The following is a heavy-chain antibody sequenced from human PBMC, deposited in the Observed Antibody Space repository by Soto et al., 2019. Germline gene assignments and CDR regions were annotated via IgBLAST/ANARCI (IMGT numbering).Heavy chain of an antibody. D-gene: IGHD3-3*01. V-gene: IGHV3-9*01. CDR3: AKSPSSGYYTVVDY. CDR2: ISWNSGSI. Sequence: EVQLVESGGGLVQPGRSLRLSCAASGFTFDDYAMHWVRQAPGKGLEWVSGISWNSGSIGYADSVKGRFTISRDNAKNSLYLQMNSLRAEDTALYYCAKSPSSGYYTVVDYWGQGTLVTVSS. CDR1: GFTFDDYA. J-gene: IGHJ4*02.